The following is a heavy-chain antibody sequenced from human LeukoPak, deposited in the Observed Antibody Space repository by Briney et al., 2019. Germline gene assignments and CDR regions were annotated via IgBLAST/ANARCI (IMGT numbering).Heavy chain of an antibody. CDR2: INPSGGST. J-gene: IGHJ4*02. D-gene: IGHD3-3*01. V-gene: IGHV1-46*01. CDR1: GYTFTSYF. Sequence: ASVKVSCKSYGYTFTSYFMHWVRQAPGQGLEWMGIINPSGGSTNYAQKFQGKVTITRDTSASTAYMELSSLRSEDMAVYYCARSFWSGPYYFDYWGQGTLVTVSS. CDR3: ARSFWSGPYYFDY.